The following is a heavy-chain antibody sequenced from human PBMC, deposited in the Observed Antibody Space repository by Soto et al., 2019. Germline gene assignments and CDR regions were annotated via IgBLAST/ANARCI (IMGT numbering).Heavy chain of an antibody. V-gene: IGHV4-39*01. CDR1: GGSISSSSYY. CDR3: ARKRAYYDYVWGSYRSRPFDY. J-gene: IGHJ4*02. D-gene: IGHD3-16*02. CDR2: IYYSGST. Sequence: SSETLSLTCTVSGGSISSSSYYWGWIRQPPGKGLEWIGSIYYSGSTYYNPSLKSRVTISVDTSKNQFSLKLSSVTAADTAVYYCARKRAYYDYVWGSYRSRPFDYWGQGTLVTVSS.